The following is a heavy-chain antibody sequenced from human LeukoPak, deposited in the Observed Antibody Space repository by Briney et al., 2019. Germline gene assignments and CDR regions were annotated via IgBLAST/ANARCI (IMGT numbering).Heavy chain of an antibody. Sequence: SETLSLTCAVYGGSFSGYYWSWIRQPPVKGLEWIGEINHSGSTNYNPSLKSRVTISVDTSKNQFSLKLSSVTAADTAVYYCARSDITMIVVAWGQGTLVTVSS. CDR1: GGSFSGYY. J-gene: IGHJ4*02. CDR3: ARSDITMIVVA. CDR2: INHSGST. D-gene: IGHD3-22*01. V-gene: IGHV4-34*01.